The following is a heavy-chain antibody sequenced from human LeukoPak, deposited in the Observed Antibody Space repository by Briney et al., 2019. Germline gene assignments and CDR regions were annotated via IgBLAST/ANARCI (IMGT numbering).Heavy chain of an antibody. J-gene: IGHJ3*02. CDR3: ARVENCGEACLNAVDI. D-gene: IGHD2-21*01. CDR1: GFTFSSYA. CDR2: ITNNGGNT. V-gene: IGHV3-64*01. Sequence: GGSLRLSCAASGFTFSSYAMHWVRQAPGKGLEYVSAITNNGGNTYYATSVKGRFTISRDNSKNTLYLQMGSLRADDTAVYYCARVENCGEACLNAVDIWGQGKMVTV.